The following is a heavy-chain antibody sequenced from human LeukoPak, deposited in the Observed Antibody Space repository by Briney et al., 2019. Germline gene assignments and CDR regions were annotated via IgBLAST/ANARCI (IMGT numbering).Heavy chain of an antibody. V-gene: IGHV4-34*01. CDR3: ARGSRGLPYYFDY. J-gene: IGHJ4*02. D-gene: IGHD3-10*01. CDR1: GGSFSGYY. Sequence: SETLSLTCAVYGGSFSGYYWSWIRQPPGKGLEWIGEINHSGSTNYNPSLKSRVTISVDTSKNQFSLKLSSVTAADTAVYYCARGSRGLPYYFDYWGQGTLVTVSS. CDR2: INHSGST.